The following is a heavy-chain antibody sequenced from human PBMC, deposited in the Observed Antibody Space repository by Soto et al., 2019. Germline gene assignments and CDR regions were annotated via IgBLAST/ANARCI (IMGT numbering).Heavy chain of an antibody. Sequence: QVQLQEWGAGLVKPSETLSLTCAVYGGSFSGHFWNWIRQPPGKGLEWIGEINESGRTNYNPSLKSRVAISVDTSKNQFSLKLASETAADTAIYYCARGGGRSGSRDVWGLGTTVTVS. CDR3: ARGGGRSGSRDV. J-gene: IGHJ6*02. V-gene: IGHV4-34*01. CDR2: INESGRT. D-gene: IGHD5-12*01. CDR1: GGSFSGHF.